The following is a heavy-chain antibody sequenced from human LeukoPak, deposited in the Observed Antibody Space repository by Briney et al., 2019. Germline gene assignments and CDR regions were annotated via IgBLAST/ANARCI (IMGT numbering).Heavy chain of an antibody. D-gene: IGHD3-22*01. CDR1: GFTFSSYG. CDR2: ISYDGSNK. V-gene: IGHV3-30*18. Sequence: GRSLRLSCAASGFTFSSYGMHWVRQAPGKGLEWVAVISYDGSNKYYADSVKGRFTISRDNSKNTLYLQMNSLRAEDTAVYYCAKVAGPYYYDSSGFDYWGQGTLVTVSS. CDR3: AKVAGPYYYDSSGFDY. J-gene: IGHJ4*02.